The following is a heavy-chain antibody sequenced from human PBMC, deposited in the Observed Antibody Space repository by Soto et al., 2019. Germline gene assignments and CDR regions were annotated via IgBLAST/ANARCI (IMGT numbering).Heavy chain of an antibody. CDR2: IKQDGSEK. V-gene: IGHV3-7*01. J-gene: IGHJ6*02. CDR3: ARYESLDYSYYYGMDV. D-gene: IGHD3-3*01. Sequence: EVQLVESGGGLVQPGGSLRLSCAASGFTFSSYWMSWVRQAPGKGLEWVANIKQDGSEKFYVDSVKGRFTISRDNAKKSLYVQMNSLRAEDTAVYYCARYESLDYSYYYGMDVWGQGTTVTVSS. CDR1: GFTFSSYW.